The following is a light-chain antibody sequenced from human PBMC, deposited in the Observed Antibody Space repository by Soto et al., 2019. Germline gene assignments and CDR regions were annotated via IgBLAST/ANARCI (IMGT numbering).Light chain of an antibody. CDR3: CSYASSATVV. J-gene: IGLJ2*01. CDR2: NVN. V-gene: IGLV2-11*01. CDR1: SSDVGNYDY. Sequence: QSALIQPPSVSGSPGQAVTISCTGTSSDVGNYDYVSWYQQHPGTVPKPMIYNVNTQPSGVPDRFSGSKSGNTASMTISGLQTEDEADYFSCSYASSATVVFGGGTQLTVL.